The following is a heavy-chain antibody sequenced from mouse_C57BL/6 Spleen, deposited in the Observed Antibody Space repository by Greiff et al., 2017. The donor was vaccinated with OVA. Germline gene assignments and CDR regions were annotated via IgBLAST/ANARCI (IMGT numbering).Heavy chain of an antibody. J-gene: IGHJ2*01. D-gene: IGHD4-1*01. CDR1: GYAFSSYW. CDR2: IYPGDGDT. V-gene: IGHV1-80*01. Sequence: QVQLQQSGAELVKPGASVKISCKASGYAFSSYWMNWVQQRPGKGLEWIGQIYPGDGDTNYNGKFKGKATLTADKSSSTAYMQLSSLTSEDSAVYFCARWDRYCDYWGQGTTLTVSS. CDR3: ARWDRYCDY.